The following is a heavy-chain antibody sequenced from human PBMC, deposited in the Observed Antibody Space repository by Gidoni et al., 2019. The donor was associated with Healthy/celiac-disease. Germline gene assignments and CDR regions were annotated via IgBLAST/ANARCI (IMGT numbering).Heavy chain of an antibody. V-gene: IGHV4-59*01. Sequence: QVQLQESGPGLVKPSETLSLTCTVPGGSISSYYWSWIRQPPGKGLEWIGYIYYSGSTNYNPSRKSRVTISVDTSKNQFSLKLSSVTAADTAVYYCARGKGAGTGVFYYYYGMDVWGQGTTVTVSS. CDR3: ARGKGAGTGVFYYYYGMDV. D-gene: IGHD6-13*01. J-gene: IGHJ6*02. CDR2: IYYSGST. CDR1: GGSISSYY.